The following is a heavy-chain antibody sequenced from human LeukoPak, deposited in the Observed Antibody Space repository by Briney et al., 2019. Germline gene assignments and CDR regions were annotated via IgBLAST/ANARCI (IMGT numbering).Heavy chain of an antibody. Sequence: GGSLRLSCAASGFTFGTYWRSWVRQAPGKGLEWVANIKQDGSVKDYVDSVKGRFTISRDNAKNSLYLQMNSLRVEDTAVYYCARDRARTGTTLLDYWGQGTLVIVSS. D-gene: IGHD1-1*01. CDR1: GFTFGTYW. CDR3: ARDRARTGTTLLDY. V-gene: IGHV3-7*03. CDR2: IKQDGSVK. J-gene: IGHJ4*02.